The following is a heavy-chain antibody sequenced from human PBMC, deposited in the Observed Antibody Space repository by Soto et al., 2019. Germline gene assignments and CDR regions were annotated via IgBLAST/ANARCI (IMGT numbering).Heavy chain of an antibody. Sequence: LGESLKISCKGSGYRFTSYWINWVRQMPGKGLEWMGKIDPSDSYTYYRPSFQGHVTISADKSISTAYLQWSSLKASDTAIYYCATTKDFWSGYPGGMDVWGQGTTVTVSS. CDR2: IDPSDSYT. CDR1: GYRFTSYW. V-gene: IGHV5-10-1*01. CDR3: ATTKDFWSGYPGGMDV. J-gene: IGHJ6*02. D-gene: IGHD3-3*01.